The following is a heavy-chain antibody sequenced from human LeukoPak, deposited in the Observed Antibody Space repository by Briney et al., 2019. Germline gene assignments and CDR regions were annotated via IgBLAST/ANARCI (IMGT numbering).Heavy chain of an antibody. D-gene: IGHD2-15*01. J-gene: IGHJ4*02. CDR3: ARGFVGSY. Sequence: SGGSLRLSCAAFGFTFSSYWMSWVRQAPGKGLEWVANIKQDGSEKYYVDSVKGRFTISRDNAKNSLYLQMNSLRAEDTAVYYCARGFVGSYWGQGTLVTVSS. V-gene: IGHV3-7*01. CDR2: IKQDGSEK. CDR1: GFTFSSYW.